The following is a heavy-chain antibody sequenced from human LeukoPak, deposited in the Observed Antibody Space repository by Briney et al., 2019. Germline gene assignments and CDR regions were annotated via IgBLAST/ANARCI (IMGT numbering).Heavy chain of an antibody. CDR1: GYTFTGYY. CDR2: INPNSGGT. Sequence: GASVRVSCKASGYTFTGYYMHWVRQAPGQGLEWMGWINPNSGGTNYAQKFQGWVTMTRDTSISTAYMELSRLRSDDTAVYYCARDSKLLWFGELEYYFDYWGQGTRVTVSS. CDR3: ARDSKLLWFGELEYYFDY. J-gene: IGHJ4*02. D-gene: IGHD3-10*01. V-gene: IGHV1-2*04.